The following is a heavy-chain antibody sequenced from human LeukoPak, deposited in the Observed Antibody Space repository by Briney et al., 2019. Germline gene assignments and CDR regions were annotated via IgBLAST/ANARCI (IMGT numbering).Heavy chain of an antibody. J-gene: IGHJ2*01. CDR1: GYTFSGYY. D-gene: IGHD6-19*01. CDR3: ARLIAVTGYRYFDL. Sequence: ASVKVSCKASGYTFSGYYMHWVRQAPGQGLEWMGWINPNSGGTNYAQKFQGRVTMTRDTSISTAYMELSRLTSDDTAVYYCARLIAVTGYRYFDLWGRGALVTVSS. CDR2: INPNSGGT. V-gene: IGHV1-2*02.